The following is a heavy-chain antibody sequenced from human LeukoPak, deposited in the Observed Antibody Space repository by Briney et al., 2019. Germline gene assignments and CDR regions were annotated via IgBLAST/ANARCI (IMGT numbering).Heavy chain of an antibody. J-gene: IGHJ6*03. Sequence: SETLSLTCAVYGWSFSGYYWSWIRQPPGKGLEWIGEINHSGSTNYNPSLKSRVTISLDTSTNQFSLQLSTVTAADTAVYYCGGRYSSYYYYHMDVWGKGTTVTVSS. CDR2: INHSGST. CDR3: GGRYSSYYYYHMDV. D-gene: IGHD5-18*01. CDR1: GWSFSGYY. V-gene: IGHV4-34*01.